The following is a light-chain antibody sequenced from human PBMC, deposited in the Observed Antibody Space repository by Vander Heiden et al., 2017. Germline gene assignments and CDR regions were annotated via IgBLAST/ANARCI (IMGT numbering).Light chain of an antibody. CDR3: SSYTSSSTQV. CDR1: SSDFGRSNY. V-gene: IGLV2-14*03. J-gene: IGLJ1*01. Sequence: QPALTQPASVSASPGPSITISCTGTSSDFGRSNYFPCYQQQPGKAPKLMIYDVSNRPSGVSNRFSGSKSGNTASLTISGLQAEDEADYYCSSYTSSSTQVFGTGTKVTVL. CDR2: DVS.